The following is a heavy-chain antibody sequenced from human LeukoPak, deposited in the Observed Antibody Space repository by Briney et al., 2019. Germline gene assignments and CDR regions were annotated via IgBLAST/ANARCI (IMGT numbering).Heavy chain of an antibody. CDR1: GGSISSHY. Sequence: SETLSLTCTVSGGSISSHYWSWIRQPPGKGLEWIGYIYYSGSTNYNPSLKSRVTISVDTSKNQFSLKLSSVTAADTAVYYCARGGSSSWYPYYYYMDVWGKGTTVTVSS. J-gene: IGHJ6*03. CDR2: IYYSGST. CDR3: ARGGSSSWYPYYYYMDV. V-gene: IGHV4-59*11. D-gene: IGHD6-13*01.